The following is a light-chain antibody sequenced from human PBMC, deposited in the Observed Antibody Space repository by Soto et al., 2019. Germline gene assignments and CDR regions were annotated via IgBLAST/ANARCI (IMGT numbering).Light chain of an antibody. CDR3: LQDYNYPLT. V-gene: IGKV1-6*01. Sequence: THMTQSPSSVSASVGDRVTLGXRASQGISRYSAWYQQRPGXAPKXXXYGXTTLHSGVPSRLSASGSGPDFTLTISSLQPEYFANYYCLQDYNYPLTFGQGTKVEIK. J-gene: IGKJ1*01. CDR2: GXT. CDR1: QGISRY.